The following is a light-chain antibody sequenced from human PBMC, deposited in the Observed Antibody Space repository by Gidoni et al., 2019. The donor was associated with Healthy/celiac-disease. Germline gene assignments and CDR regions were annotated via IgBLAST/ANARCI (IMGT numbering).Light chain of an antibody. CDR3: QQYGSSPWT. V-gene: IGKV3-20*01. Sequence: EIVLTQSPGTLSLSPGERATLSCRASQSVSSSYLAWYQQKTGQAPRLRIYGASSRATGIPDMFSGSGSGTDFTLIISRLEPEDFAVYYCQQYGSSPWTFGQGTKVEIK. CDR2: GAS. J-gene: IGKJ1*01. CDR1: QSVSSSY.